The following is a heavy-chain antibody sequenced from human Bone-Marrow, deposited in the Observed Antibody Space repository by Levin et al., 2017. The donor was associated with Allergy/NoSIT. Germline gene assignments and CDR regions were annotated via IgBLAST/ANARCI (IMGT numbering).Heavy chain of an antibody. V-gene: IGHV3-33*01. CDR1: GFIFNNFG. J-gene: IGHJ4*02. Sequence: GGSLRLSCAASGFIFNNFGMNWVRQAPGKGLEWVAVIWYDGIKKYYADSVKGRFTISRDNSNNTLYLQLNSLRAEDTAVYYCARGADNDYWGQGTLVTVSS. CDR3: ARGADNDY. D-gene: IGHD4/OR15-4a*01. CDR2: IWYDGIKK.